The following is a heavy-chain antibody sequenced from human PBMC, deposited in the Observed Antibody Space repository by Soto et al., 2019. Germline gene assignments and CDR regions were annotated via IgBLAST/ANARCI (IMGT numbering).Heavy chain of an antibody. D-gene: IGHD3-3*01. CDR2: IVVGSGNT. V-gene: IGHV1-58*01. CDR1: GFTFTSSA. Sequence: ASVKVSCKASGFTFTSSAVQWVRQARGQRLEWIGWIVVGSGNTNYAQKFQERVTITRDMSTSTAYMELSSLRSEDTAVYYCAAESFWSGYYSNYYYYGMDVWGQGTTVTVSS. J-gene: IGHJ6*02. CDR3: AAESFWSGYYSNYYYYGMDV.